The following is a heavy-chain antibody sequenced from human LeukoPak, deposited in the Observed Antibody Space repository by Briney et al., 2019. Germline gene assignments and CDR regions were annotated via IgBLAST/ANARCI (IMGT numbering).Heavy chain of an antibody. D-gene: IGHD3-22*01. CDR3: ARPQSSSGYYWPFDD. V-gene: IGHV3-48*01. Sequence: GSLRLSCAASGFTFSSYSMNWVRQAPGKGLEWVSYISSSSSAIYYADSVKGRFTISRDNSKNTLYLQMNSLRAEDTAVYYCARPQSSSGYYWPFDDWGQGTLVTVSS. J-gene: IGHJ4*02. CDR2: ISSSSSAI. CDR1: GFTFSSYS.